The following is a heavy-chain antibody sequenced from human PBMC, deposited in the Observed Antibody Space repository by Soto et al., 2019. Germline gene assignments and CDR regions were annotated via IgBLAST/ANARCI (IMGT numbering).Heavy chain of an antibody. V-gene: IGHV3-30-3*01. J-gene: IGHJ4*02. CDR1: GFTFSNYA. D-gene: IGHD3-22*01. Sequence: QVQLVESGGGVVQPGRSLRVSCAASGFTFSNYAMHWVRQAPGKGLEWVAGVSYDGSQQFYADSVEGRITISRDSSKSTLYLHMDNLRDEYTAVYYCARDRVYYYDNSGYYTFDYRGQGNLVTVSS. CDR2: VSYDGSQQ. CDR3: ARDRVYYYDNSGYYTFDY.